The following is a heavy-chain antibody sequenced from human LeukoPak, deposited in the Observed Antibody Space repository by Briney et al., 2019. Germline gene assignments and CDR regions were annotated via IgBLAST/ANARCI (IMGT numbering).Heavy chain of an antibody. J-gene: IGHJ6*02. CDR1: GYTFTSYD. Sequence: ASVKVSCKASGYTFTSYDINWVRQATGQGLEWMGWMNPNGGNTGYAQKFQGRVTMTRNTSISTAYMELSSLRSEDTAVYYCARLPLYYYYYGMDVWGQGTTVTVSS. CDR3: ARLPLYYYYYGMDV. V-gene: IGHV1-8*01. CDR2: MNPNGGNT.